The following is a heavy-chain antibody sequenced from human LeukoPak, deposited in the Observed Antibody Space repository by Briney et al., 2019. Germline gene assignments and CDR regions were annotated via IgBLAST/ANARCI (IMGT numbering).Heavy chain of an antibody. CDR2: ISNDGGGT. J-gene: IGHJ5*02. CDR1: GFIFNNYG. Sequence: PGGSLRLSCSASGFIFNNYGLVWVRQGPGKGLEWVSAISNDGGGTTYADFVQGRFTISRENSTNTLFLHINSLRAEDTALYYCAKGGSGYFLDLWGQGTLVTVSS. D-gene: IGHD3-22*01. V-gene: IGHV3-23*01. CDR3: AKGGSGYFLDL.